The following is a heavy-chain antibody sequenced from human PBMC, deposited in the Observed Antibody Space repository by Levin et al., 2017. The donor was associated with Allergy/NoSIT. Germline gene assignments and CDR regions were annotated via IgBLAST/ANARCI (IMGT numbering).Heavy chain of an antibody. CDR3: TTFLVSDSSGYYPYFDY. CDR1: GFTFSNAW. Sequence: GGSLRLSCAASGFTFSNAWMSWVRQAPGKGLEWVGRIKSKTDGGTTDYAAPVKGRFTISRDDSKNTLYLQMNSLKTEDTAVYYCTTFLVSDSSGYYPYFDYWGQGTLVTVSS. D-gene: IGHD3-22*01. V-gene: IGHV3-15*01. J-gene: IGHJ4*02. CDR2: IKSKTDGGTT.